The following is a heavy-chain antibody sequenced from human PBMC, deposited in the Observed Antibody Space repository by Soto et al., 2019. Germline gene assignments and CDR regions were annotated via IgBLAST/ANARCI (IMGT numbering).Heavy chain of an antibody. J-gene: IGHJ4*01. CDR1: GFTFSGSS. CDR2: ISSSISTM. V-gene: IGHV3-48*02. D-gene: IGHD5-18*01. Sequence: PGGSLRLSCATSGFTFSGSSIHWVRQASGKGLEWLSYISSSISTMHYADSVKGRFTISRDNAKNSLYLQINSLRDEDTAVYYCARAVRDTAVADFDYW. CDR3: ARAVRDTAVADFDY.